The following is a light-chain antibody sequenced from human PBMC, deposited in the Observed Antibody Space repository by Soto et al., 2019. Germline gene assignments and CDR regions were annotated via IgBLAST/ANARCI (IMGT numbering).Light chain of an antibody. CDR1: SSDVGGYNF. Sequence: QSALTQPASVSGSPGQSITISCTGTSSDVGGYNFVSWYQQHPGKAPKLMIYEVSNRPSGVSNRFSGSKSGNTASLTISGLQAEDEDDYYCSSYTSSTPLGYVFGTGTKVTVL. CDR3: SSYTSSTPLGYV. V-gene: IGLV2-14*01. J-gene: IGLJ1*01. CDR2: EVS.